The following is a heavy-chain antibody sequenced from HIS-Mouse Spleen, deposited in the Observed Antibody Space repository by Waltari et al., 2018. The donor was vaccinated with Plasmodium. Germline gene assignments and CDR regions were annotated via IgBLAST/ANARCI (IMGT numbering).Heavy chain of an antibody. D-gene: IGHD2-2*01. Sequence: EVQLVESGGGLVKPGGSLRLSCAASGFTFSSYSLNWVRQDPGKGLGGVSAISSSSSYIYYADSVKGRLTISRDNAKNSLYLQMNSLRAEDTAVYYCARSRNWFDPWGQGTLVTVSS. CDR1: GFTFSSYS. CDR3: ARSRNWFDP. V-gene: IGHV3-21*01. J-gene: IGHJ5*02. CDR2: ISSSSSYI.